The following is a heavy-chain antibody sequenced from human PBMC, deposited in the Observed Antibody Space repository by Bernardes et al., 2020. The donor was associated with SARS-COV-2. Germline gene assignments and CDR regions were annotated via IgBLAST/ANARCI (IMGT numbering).Heavy chain of an antibody. CDR3: AKVRISTASSGRGWIDP. CDR1: GDSINTSTHY. CDR2: VYYIGTT. D-gene: IGHD3-10*01. V-gene: IGHV4-39*01. Sequence: SDTLSLTCRVSGDSINTSTHYWGWFRQPPGKGLEWIANVYYIGTTYYNSSLRSRVTISVDRSKNLFSLEMTSLTAADTAVYYCAKVRISTASSGRGWIDPWGPGTLVTISA. J-gene: IGHJ5*02.